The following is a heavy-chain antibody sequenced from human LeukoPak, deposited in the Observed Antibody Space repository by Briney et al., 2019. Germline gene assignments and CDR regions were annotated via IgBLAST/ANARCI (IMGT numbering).Heavy chain of an antibody. CDR1: GYTFTGYY. CDR2: INPNSGGT. CDR3: ARARLYSSGWPY. Sequence: ASVKVSCKASGYTFTGYYMHWVRQAPGQGLEWIGWINPNSGGTNYAQKFQGRVTMTRDTSISTAYMELSRLRSDDTAVYYCARARLYSSGWPYWGQGTLVTVSS. J-gene: IGHJ4*02. V-gene: IGHV1-2*02. D-gene: IGHD6-19*01.